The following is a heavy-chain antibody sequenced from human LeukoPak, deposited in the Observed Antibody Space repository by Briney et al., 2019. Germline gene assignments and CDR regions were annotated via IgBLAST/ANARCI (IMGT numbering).Heavy chain of an antibody. V-gene: IGHV1-18*01. CDR3: ASDDITIFGGGMSLFDP. J-gene: IGHJ5*02. CDR2: ISAYNGNT. Sequence: ASVKVSCKASGYTFTSYGISWVRQAPGQGLEWMGWISAYNGNTNYAQKLQSRVTMTTDTSTSTAYMELRSLRSDDTAVYYCASDDITIFGGGMSLFDPWGQGTLVTVSS. CDR1: GYTFTSYG. D-gene: IGHD3-3*01.